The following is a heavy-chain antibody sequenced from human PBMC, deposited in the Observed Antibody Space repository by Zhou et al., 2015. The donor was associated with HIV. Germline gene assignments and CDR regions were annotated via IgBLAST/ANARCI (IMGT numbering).Heavy chain of an antibody. V-gene: IGHV1-69*01. J-gene: IGHJ5*02. CDR1: GGTFSSYA. CDR3: ARGGGISVFVLTGTTNTNWFDP. D-gene: IGHD1-14*01. CDR2: IIPIFGTA. Sequence: QVQLVQSGAEVKKPGSSVKVSCKASGGTFSSYAISWVRQAPGQGLEWMGGIIPIFGTANYAQKFQGRVTITADESTSTAYMELSSLRSEDTAVYYCARGGGISVFVLTGTTNTNWFDPWGREPWSPSPQ.